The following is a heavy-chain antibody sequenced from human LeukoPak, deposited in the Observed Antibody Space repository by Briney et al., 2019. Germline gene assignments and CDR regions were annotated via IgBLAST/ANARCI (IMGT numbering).Heavy chain of an antibody. CDR1: GYTFSGHY. CDR2: INPSSGVT. D-gene: IGHD1-26*01. J-gene: IGHJ3*01. V-gene: IGHV1-2*02. CDR3: ARDIGALDF. Sequence: ASVKVSCKASGYTFSGHYMHWVRQAPGQGLEWMGWINPSSGVTKYIEKFQGRVTMTSDTSISTAYMEVNRLRSDDTAVYYCARDIGALDFWGQGTMVTVSS.